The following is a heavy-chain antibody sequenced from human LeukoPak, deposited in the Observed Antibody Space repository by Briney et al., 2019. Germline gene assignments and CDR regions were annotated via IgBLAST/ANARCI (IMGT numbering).Heavy chain of an antibody. D-gene: IGHD1-26*01. V-gene: IGHV1-2*02. J-gene: IGHJ3*01. CDR2: MDPNSGDT. CDR3: VKSIVGPTGRGASDL. Sequence: ASVKVSCKASGYTFTGYYIHWVRQAPGQGLAWMGWMDPNSGDTNYAQKFQGRVTMTRDTSISTAYMDLSRLRSDDTAVYFCVKSIVGPTGRGASDLWGQGTMVTVSS. CDR1: GYTFTGYY.